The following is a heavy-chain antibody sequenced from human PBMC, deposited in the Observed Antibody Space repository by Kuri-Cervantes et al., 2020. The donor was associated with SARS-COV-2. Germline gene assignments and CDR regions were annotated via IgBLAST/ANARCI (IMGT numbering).Heavy chain of an antibody. J-gene: IGHJ4*02. D-gene: IGHD5-12*01. CDR1: GYSISSGYY. Sequence: SETLSLTCTVSGYSISSGYYWGWIRQPPGKGLEWIGSIYYSGSTYYNPSLKSRVTISVDTSKNQLSLKLSSVTAADTAVYYCARHAYSGYDSVPFFDYWGQGTLVTVSS. CDR3: ARHAYSGYDSVPFFDY. V-gene: IGHV4-38-2*02. CDR2: IYYSGST.